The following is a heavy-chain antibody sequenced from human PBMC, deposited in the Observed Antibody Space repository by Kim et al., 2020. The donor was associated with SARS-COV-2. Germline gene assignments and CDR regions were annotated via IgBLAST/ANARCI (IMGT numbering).Heavy chain of an antibody. Sequence: GGSLRLSCAASGFSFSCCAMGWVRQAPGQGLEWVSSISHDGNSQRYADPVNGRFTISRDDSKNTLYLRLNSLRAEDTALYYCAKDLWGFSAMDAWGQGPTVIVSS. CDR3: AKDLWGFSAMDA. CDR1: GFSFSCCA. J-gene: IGHJ6*02. V-gene: IGHV3-23*01. CDR2: ISHDGNSQ. D-gene: IGHD5-12*01.